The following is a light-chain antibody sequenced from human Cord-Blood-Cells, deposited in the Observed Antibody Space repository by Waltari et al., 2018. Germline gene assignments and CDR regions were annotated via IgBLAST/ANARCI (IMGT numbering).Light chain of an antibody. Sequence: QSALTQPRSVSGSPGQSVTISCTGTSSDVGGHNYVSWYQQHQGKAPKLMIYDVSKRPSGVPDRFSGSKSGNTASLTISGLQAEDEADYYCCSYAGSYTWVFGGGTKLTVL. J-gene: IGLJ3*02. CDR2: DVS. CDR1: SSDVGGHNY. V-gene: IGLV2-11*01. CDR3: CSYAGSYTWV.